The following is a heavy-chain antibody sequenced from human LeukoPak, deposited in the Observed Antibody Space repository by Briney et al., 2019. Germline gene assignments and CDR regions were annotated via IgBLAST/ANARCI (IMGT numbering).Heavy chain of an antibody. V-gene: IGHV3-30*02. CDR3: AKLISPYDY. J-gene: IGHJ4*02. CDR2: IWYDGSNK. Sequence: GGYLRLSCATSGFAFTNYGMHWVRQAPGKGLEWVAFIWYDGSNKHYADSVKGRFTISRDNSKNTLYLQMNSLRPEDTAVYYCAKLISPYDYWGQGTLVLVSS. CDR1: GFAFTNYG.